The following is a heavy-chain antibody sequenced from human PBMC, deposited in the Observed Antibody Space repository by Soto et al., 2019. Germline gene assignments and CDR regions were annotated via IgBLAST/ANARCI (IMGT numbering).Heavy chain of an antibody. V-gene: IGHV4-31*03. D-gene: IGHD2-15*01. J-gene: IGHJ4*02. CDR1: GGSISSGGYY. CDR3: ARAGSPATLFDY. Sequence: SETLSLTCTVSGGSISSGGYYWSWIRQHPGKGLEWIGYIYYSGSTYYNPSLKSRVTISVDTSKNQFSLKLSSVTAADTAVYYCARAGSPATLFDYWGQGTLVTVSS. CDR2: IYYSGST.